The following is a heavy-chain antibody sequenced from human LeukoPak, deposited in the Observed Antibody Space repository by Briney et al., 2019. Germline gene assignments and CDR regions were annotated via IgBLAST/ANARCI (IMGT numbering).Heavy chain of an antibody. CDR3: ARDPVSVSGVRFFDY. J-gene: IGHJ4*02. CDR1: GITFSSYA. Sequence: GGSLRLSCVASGITFSSYAMHWVRQAPGKGLEWVAVISYDGRNKYYADSVKGRFTISRDNSKTTLYLQMNSLRAEDTAMYYCARDPVSVSGVRFFDYWGQGTLVTVSS. V-gene: IGHV3-30*04. D-gene: IGHD3-10*01. CDR2: ISYDGRNK.